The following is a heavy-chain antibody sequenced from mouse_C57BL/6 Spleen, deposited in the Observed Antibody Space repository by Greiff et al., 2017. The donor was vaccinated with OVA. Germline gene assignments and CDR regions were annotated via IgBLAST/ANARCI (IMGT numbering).Heavy chain of an antibody. D-gene: IGHD1-1*01. CDR1: GFNIKDDY. J-gene: IGHJ1*03. V-gene: IGHV14-4*01. Sequence: EVQGVESGAELVRPGASVKLSCTASGFNIKDDYMHWVKQRPEQGLDWIGWIDPENGDTEYASKFQGKATITADTSSNTAYLQLSSLTSEDTAVYYCTTRYGSSYGYFDVWGTGTTVTVSS. CDR3: TTRYGSSYGYFDV. CDR2: IDPENGDT.